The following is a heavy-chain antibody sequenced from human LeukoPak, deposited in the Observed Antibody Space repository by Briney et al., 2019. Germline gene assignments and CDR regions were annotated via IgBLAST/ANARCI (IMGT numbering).Heavy chain of an antibody. V-gene: IGHV5-51*01. CDR3: TRIASTVTPFDP. CDR1: GYSFTSFW. J-gene: IGHJ5*02. Sequence: GESLKISCKGSGYSFTSFWIGWVRQMPGKGLEYMGIIYPGDSDTRYSPSFQGQVTISADKSISTAYLQWSSLKASDTGIYYCTRIASTVTPFDPWGQGTLVTVSS. CDR2: IYPGDSDT. D-gene: IGHD4-17*01.